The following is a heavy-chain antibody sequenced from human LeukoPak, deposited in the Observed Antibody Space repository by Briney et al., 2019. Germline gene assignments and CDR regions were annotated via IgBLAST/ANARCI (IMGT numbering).Heavy chain of an antibody. CDR1: GFTFSSYG. CDR2: ISYDGSNT. J-gene: IGHJ4*02. D-gene: IGHD5-24*01. V-gene: IGHV3-30*03. Sequence: GGSLRLSCAASGFTFSSYGMHWVRQAPGKGLEWMTFISYDGSNTYYADSVKGRFTISRDNSKNTLYLQMNSLRAEDTAVYYCARDTGYNTFDYWGQGTLVTVSS. CDR3: ARDTGYNTFDY.